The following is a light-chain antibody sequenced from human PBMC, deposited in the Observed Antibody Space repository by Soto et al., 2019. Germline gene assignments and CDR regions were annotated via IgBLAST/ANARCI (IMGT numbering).Light chain of an antibody. J-gene: IGKJ1*01. Sequence: IVLTQSPGTLSLSLGERATLSCRASQSVTSTHLAWYQQKPGQAPRLLIYDASTRATGIPDRFSGSGSGTDFTLTISRLEPEDFAVYYCQQYGSSGTFGQGTKVDIK. CDR3: QQYGSSGT. CDR2: DAS. CDR1: QSVTSTH. V-gene: IGKV3-20*01.